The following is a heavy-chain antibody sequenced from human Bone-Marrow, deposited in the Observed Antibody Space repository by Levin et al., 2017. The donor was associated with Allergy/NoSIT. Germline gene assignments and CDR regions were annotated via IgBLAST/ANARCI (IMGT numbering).Heavy chain of an antibody. V-gene: IGHV3-7*01. CDR3: ARATRGSSTSET. CDR1: GFTFSNYW. Sequence: ASVKVSCAASGFTFSNYWMGWVRQAPGKGLECVATIPHAGVSASYLDSVKGRFTISRDNAKNSLYLQMNSLRAEDKAVYYCARATRGSSTSETWGQGTLVTVSS. J-gene: IGHJ5*02. D-gene: IGHD6-13*01. CDR2: IPHAGVSA.